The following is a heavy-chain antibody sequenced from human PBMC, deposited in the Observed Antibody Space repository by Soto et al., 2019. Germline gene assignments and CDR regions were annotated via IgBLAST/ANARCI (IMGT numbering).Heavy chain of an antibody. CDR1: GYTFSSYG. V-gene: IGHV1-18*01. D-gene: IGHD5-12*01. CDR3: ARVEMATIKGNAFDI. CDR2: ISAYNGNT. J-gene: IGHJ3*02. Sequence: ASVKVSCKASGYTFSSYGISWVRQAPGQGLEWMGWISAYNGNTNSAQRLQGRVTMTTDTSTSTAYMELRNLRSDDTAVYYCARVEMATIKGNAFDIWGQGTMVTVSS.